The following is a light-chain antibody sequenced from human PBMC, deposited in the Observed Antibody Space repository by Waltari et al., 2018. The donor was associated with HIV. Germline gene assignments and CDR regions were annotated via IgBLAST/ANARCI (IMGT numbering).Light chain of an antibody. CDR1: DKNINDYKY. CDR3: SSFAGTNKL. J-gene: IGLJ2*01. V-gene: IGLV2-8*01. CDR2: EVT. Sequence: QSALTQPPSASGSPGQSINLSCTGGDKNINDYKYVSWYQQHSDKPPKLIIFEVTKRPSGVPDRFSGSXSGNTASLFVSGLQPEDEATYFCSSFAGTNKLFGGGTKLTVL.